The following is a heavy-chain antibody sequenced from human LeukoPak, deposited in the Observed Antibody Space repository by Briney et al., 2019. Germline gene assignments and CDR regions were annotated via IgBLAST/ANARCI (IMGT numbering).Heavy chain of an antibody. CDR3: ARGLRGHRYGGA. J-gene: IGHJ5*02. Sequence: SETLSLTCAVYGGSFSGYYWSWIRQPPGKGLEWIGEINHSGSTNYNPSLKSRVTISVDTSKNQFSLKLSSVTAAETAVYYCARGLRGHRYGGAWGQGTLVTVSS. V-gene: IGHV4-34*01. D-gene: IGHD5-18*01. CDR1: GGSFSGYY. CDR2: INHSGST.